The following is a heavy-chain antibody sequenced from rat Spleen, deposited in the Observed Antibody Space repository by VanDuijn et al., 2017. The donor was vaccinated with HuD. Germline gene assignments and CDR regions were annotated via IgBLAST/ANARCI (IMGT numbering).Heavy chain of an antibody. CDR2: INYDTGTT. Sequence: EVQLVESGGGLVQTVRSMKLSCAASGFTFSNYGMSWVRQSPKKGLEWVSYINYDTGTTYYRDPVKGRFTISRDNAKSTLYLQMDRLRSEDTATYDCTTVSERVFGRGYFDCWGQGVMVTVSS. J-gene: IGHJ2*01. V-gene: IGHV5-20*01. CDR3: TTVSERVFGRGYFDC. CDR1: GFTFSNYG. D-gene: IGHD1-11*01.